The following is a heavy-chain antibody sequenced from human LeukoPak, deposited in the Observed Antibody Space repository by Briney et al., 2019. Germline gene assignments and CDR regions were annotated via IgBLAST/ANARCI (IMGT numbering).Heavy chain of an antibody. D-gene: IGHD1-26*01. CDR2: IYYSGST. V-gene: IGHV4-39*01. CDR3: ARSGCPDAFDI. Sequence: PSETLSLTCVDSGGSLTGSSYYWGSVRQPPGKWRVWIWSIYYSGSTYYHSDLKSRVTISVDTSKNQFSLKLSSVTAADTAVYYCARSGCPDAFDIWGQGTMVTVSS. CDR1: GGSLTGSSYY. J-gene: IGHJ3*02.